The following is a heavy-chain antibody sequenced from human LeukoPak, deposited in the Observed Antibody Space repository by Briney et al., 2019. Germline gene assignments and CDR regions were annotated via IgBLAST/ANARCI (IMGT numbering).Heavy chain of an antibody. CDR3: ARGVATTPFDY. D-gene: IGHD5-24*01. CDR2: ISSSGSTI. J-gene: IGHJ4*02. V-gene: IGHV3-48*04. CDR1: GFTFSSYS. Sequence: QPGGSLRLSCAASGFTFSSYSMNWVRQAPGKGLEWVSYISSSGSTIYYADSVKGRFTISRDNAKNSLYLQMNSLRAEDTAVYYCARGVATTPFDYWGQGTLVTVSS.